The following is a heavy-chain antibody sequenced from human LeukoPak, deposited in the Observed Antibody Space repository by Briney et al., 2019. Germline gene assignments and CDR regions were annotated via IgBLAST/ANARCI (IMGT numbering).Heavy chain of an antibody. V-gene: IGHV3-23*01. CDR1: GFTFSNYV. CDR3: AEGSNYGFGY. CDR2: ISDIVSRT. D-gene: IGHD5-18*01. Sequence: GGTLRLSCAASGFTFSNYVMSWVRQAPGKGLEWVSSISDIVSRTYYADSVEGRFTISRDNSKNTLLLQMNSLRAEDTAVYFCAEGSNYGFGYWGQGTLVTVSS. J-gene: IGHJ4*02.